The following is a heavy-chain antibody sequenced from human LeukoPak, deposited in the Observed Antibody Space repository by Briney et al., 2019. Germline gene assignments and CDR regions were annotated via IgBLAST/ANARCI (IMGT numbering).Heavy chain of an antibody. CDR1: GGSITSYY. V-gene: IGHV4-59*01. CDR2: IYKSGST. Sequence: SETLSLTCTVSGGSITSYYWSWIRQSPGKGLEWIGYIYKSGSTNYNPSLKSRVTISEDTSKNQFSLKLSSVTAADTAVYYCARSSIAAPPDYWGQGTLVTVSS. D-gene: IGHD6-6*01. J-gene: IGHJ4*02. CDR3: ARSSIAAPPDY.